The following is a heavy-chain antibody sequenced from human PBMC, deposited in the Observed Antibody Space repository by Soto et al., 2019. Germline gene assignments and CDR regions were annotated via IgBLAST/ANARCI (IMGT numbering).Heavy chain of an antibody. CDR3: AHRLAVAGTPSFDY. CDR2: IFWDDDK. CDR1: GFSFSTSGVG. Sequence: QITLKESGPTLVKPTQTLTLTCTFSGFSFSTSGVGVGWIRQPPGKALEWLALIFWDDDKRYSPSLKSRLTITKDPAKNQVVLTMTNMDPVDTATYYCAHRLAVAGTPSFDYWGQGTLVTISS. V-gene: IGHV2-5*02. D-gene: IGHD6-19*01. J-gene: IGHJ4*02.